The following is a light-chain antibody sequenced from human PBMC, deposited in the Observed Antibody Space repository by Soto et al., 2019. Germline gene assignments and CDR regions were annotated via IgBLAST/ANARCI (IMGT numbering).Light chain of an antibody. CDR1: QSVSSY. Sequence: EIVLTQSPATLSLSPGERATLSCRASQSVSSYLAWYQQKPGQAPRLLIYDASNRATGIPARFSGSGSGTDFTPTSSSLEPEDFAVYYCQQRSNWPPAFGQGTKLEIK. CDR3: QQRSNWPPA. J-gene: IGKJ2*01. V-gene: IGKV3-11*01. CDR2: DAS.